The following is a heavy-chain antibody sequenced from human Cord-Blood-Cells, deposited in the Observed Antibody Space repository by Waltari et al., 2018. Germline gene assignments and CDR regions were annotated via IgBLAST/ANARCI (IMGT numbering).Heavy chain of an antibody. V-gene: IGHV4-59*01. D-gene: IGHD2-15*01. J-gene: IGHJ4*02. CDR2: IYYSGST. Sequence: QVQLQESGPGLVKPSETLSLTCTVSGGSISSYYWSWIRQPPGKGLEWIGYIYYSGSTNYNPSLNGRVTISVDTSKNQFSLKLISVTAADTAVYYCARVPVNILGAHFPYYFDYWGQGTLVTVSS. CDR1: GGSISSYY. CDR3: ARVPVNILGAHFPYYFDY.